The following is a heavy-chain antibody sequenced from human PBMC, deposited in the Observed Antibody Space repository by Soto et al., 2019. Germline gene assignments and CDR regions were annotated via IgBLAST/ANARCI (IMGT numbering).Heavy chain of an antibody. CDR1: GFPFSHYP. CDR3: GTETRASGWFVCNF. V-gene: IGHV3-23*01. D-gene: IGHD6-19*01. CDR2: ISRNRADT. J-gene: IGHJ4*02. Sequence: GGSLRLSSAASGFPFSHYPMTWVRQAPGKGLEWVSAISRNRADTTSATSVRGKFTISRNNSKEKVFLQMNSLSDDGTAVYYCGTETRASGWFVCNFWGQGVLVTVSS.